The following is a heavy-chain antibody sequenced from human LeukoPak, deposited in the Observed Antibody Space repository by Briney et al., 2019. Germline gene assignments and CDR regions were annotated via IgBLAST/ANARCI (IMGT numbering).Heavy chain of an antibody. Sequence: GGSLRLSCAVSGLTFSRYAMSWVRQAPGKGLEWVSAISESGSGTYYADSVKGRFTISRDNSKNTLYLQMNSLRAEDTAVYYCAKTNEEWELYYYFDYWGQGTLVTVSS. V-gene: IGHV3-23*01. CDR2: ISESGSGT. CDR1: GLTFSRYA. J-gene: IGHJ4*02. CDR3: AKTNEEWELYYYFDY. D-gene: IGHD1-26*01.